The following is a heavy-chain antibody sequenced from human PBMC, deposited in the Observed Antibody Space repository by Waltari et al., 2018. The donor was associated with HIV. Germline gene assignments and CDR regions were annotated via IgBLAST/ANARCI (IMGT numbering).Heavy chain of an antibody. J-gene: IGHJ5*02. CDR3: VRDNYGTDSDH. Sequence: EVQLVESGGGLVQPGGSLRLSCAASGFTFSSYCMHWVRQAPGKGLVWVSHINPDGRTTTYADSVKGRFIISRDNAKNTLYLQMNSLRAEDTALYSCVRDNYGTDSDHWGQGTLVTVSS. CDR1: GFTFSSYC. CDR2: INPDGRTT. V-gene: IGHV3-74*01. D-gene: IGHD3-16*01.